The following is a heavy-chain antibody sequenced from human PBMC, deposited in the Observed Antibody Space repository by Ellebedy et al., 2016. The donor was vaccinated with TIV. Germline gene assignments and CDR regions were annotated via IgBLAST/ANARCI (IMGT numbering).Heavy chain of an antibody. CDR1: GFTFGSYT. Sequence: GESLKISCAASGFTFGSYTMNWVRQAPGKGLEWVSSISSSGTYIHNADSVKGRFTISRDNAKNSLYLQMNSLRVEDTAVYYCVRPAASYSSSWYDFDCWGQGTLVTVSS. CDR3: VRPAASYSSSWYDFDC. J-gene: IGHJ4*02. CDR2: ISSSGTYI. V-gene: IGHV3-21*01. D-gene: IGHD6-13*01.